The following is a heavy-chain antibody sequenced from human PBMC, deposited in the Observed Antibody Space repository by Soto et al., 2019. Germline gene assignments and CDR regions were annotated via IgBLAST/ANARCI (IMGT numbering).Heavy chain of an antibody. Sequence: QAQFVQSGAEVKRPGASVKISCKASGYIFIDYALHWVRQAPGQRLEWVGWMNPRTGNIKYSHKFEDRVTITRDTAADTAYMALSSLKPEDTAVYVCAREGAVALNWLVPWGPGTLVTVSS. CDR1: GYIFIDYA. V-gene: IGHV1-3*01. D-gene: IGHD6-19*01. J-gene: IGHJ5*02. CDR3: AREGAVALNWLVP. CDR2: MNPRTGNI.